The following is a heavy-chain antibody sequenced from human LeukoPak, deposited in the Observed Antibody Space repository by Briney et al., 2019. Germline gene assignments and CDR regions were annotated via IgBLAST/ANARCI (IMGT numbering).Heavy chain of an antibody. CDR3: ARDTVVTTGAYYYYYGMDV. CDR2: IYSGGST. V-gene: IGHV3-53*01. D-gene: IGHD4-23*01. Sequence: GGSLRLSCAASGFTVSSNYMSWVRQAPGKGLEWVSVIYSGGSTYYADSVKGRFTISRDNSKDTLYLQMNSLRAEDTAVYYCARDTVVTTGAYYYYYGMDVWGQGTTVTVSS. J-gene: IGHJ6*02. CDR1: GFTVSSNY.